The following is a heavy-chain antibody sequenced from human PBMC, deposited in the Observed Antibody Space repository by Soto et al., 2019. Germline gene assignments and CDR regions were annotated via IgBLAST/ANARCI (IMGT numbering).Heavy chain of an antibody. Sequence: SETLSLTCAVYGGSFSGYYWSWIRQPPGKGLEWIGEINHSGSTNYNPSLKSRVTISVDTSKNQFSLKLSSVTAADTAVYYCARHRHPRAVAGYYFDYWGQGTLVTVSS. V-gene: IGHV4-34*01. J-gene: IGHJ4*02. CDR2: INHSGST. D-gene: IGHD6-19*01. CDR3: ARHRHPRAVAGYYFDY. CDR1: GGSFSGYY.